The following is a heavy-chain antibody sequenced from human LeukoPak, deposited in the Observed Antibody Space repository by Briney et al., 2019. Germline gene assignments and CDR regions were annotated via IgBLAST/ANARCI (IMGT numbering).Heavy chain of an antibody. CDR3: AREELPYNWNDQDQNDAFDI. D-gene: IGHD1-1*01. V-gene: IGHV7-4-1*02. Sequence: ASVKVSCKASGYTFTSYAMNWVRQAPGQGLEWMGWINTNTGNPTYAQGFTGRFVFSLDTSVSTAYLQISSLKAEDTAVYYCAREELPYNWNDQDQNDAFDIWGQGTMVTVSS. CDR2: INTNTGNP. CDR1: GYTFTSYA. J-gene: IGHJ3*02.